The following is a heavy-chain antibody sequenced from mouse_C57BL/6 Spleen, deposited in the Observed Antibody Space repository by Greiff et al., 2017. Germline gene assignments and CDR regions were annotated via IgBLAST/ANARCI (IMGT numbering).Heavy chain of an antibody. CDR1: GFTFSDYG. D-gene: IGHD2-12*01. Sequence: EVKLMESGGGLVKPGGSLKLSCAASGFTFSDYGMHWVRQAPEKGLEWVAYISSGSSTIYYADTVKGRFTISRDNAKNTLFLQMTSLRSEDTAMYYCARNVTGYYAMDYWGQGTSVTVSS. V-gene: IGHV5-17*01. CDR2: ISSGSSTI. J-gene: IGHJ4*01. CDR3: ARNVTGYYAMDY.